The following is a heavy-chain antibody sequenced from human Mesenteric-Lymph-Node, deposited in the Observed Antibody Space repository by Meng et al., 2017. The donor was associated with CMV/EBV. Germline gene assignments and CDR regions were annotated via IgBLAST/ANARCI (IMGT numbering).Heavy chain of an antibody. CDR2: IRYDGSNK. CDR3: ARDTAAVPAGDY. Sequence: GESLKISCAASGFTFSSYGMHWVRQAPGKGLEWVAFIRYDGSNKYYADSVKGRFTISRDNSKNTLYLQMHSLRAEDSAVYFCARDTAAVPAGDYWGQGTLVTVSS. D-gene: IGHD6-13*01. J-gene: IGHJ4*02. CDR1: GFTFSSYG. V-gene: IGHV3-30*02.